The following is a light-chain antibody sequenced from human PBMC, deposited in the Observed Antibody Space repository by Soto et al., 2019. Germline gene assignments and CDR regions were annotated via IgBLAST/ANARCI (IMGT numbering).Light chain of an antibody. CDR3: ATCDDSLKGV. CDR1: TSNIGSHS. V-gene: IGLV1-44*01. Sequence: QSVLTQPPSASGTPGQRVTISCSGSTSNIGSHSVNWYQHVPGTAPKLLITTNNQRPSGVPDRFSGFKSGSSASLVISDLQSDDEAAYYCATCDDSLKGVFGTGTTVTVL. J-gene: IGLJ1*01. CDR2: TNN.